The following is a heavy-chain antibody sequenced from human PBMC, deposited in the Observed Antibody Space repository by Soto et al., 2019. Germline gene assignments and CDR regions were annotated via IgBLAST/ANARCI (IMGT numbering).Heavy chain of an antibody. CDR3: ASETYYVFND. J-gene: IGHJ4*02. CDR1: GFTFSNYA. V-gene: IGHV3-23*01. Sequence: EVHLLESGGGLVQPGGSLRLSCAASGFTFSNYAMGWVRQAPGKGLEWVSTISYNGRNTFSADSVRGRFTISRDDSRNTLYLHMNSMRADDTAVYYCASETYYVFNDWGQGTLVTVSS. D-gene: IGHD1-26*01. CDR2: ISYNGRNT.